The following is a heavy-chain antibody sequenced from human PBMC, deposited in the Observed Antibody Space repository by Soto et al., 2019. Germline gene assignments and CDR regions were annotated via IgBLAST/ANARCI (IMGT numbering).Heavy chain of an antibody. Sequence: QVQLVQSGAEVKKPGSSVKVSCKASGGTFSSYAISWVRQAPGQGLEWMGGIIPIFGTANYAQKFQGRVTITADESTSTAYMEPSSLRSEDTAVYYCARYETGCSGGSCYSYFDYWGQGTLVTVSS. V-gene: IGHV1-69*01. J-gene: IGHJ4*02. CDR3: ARYETGCSGGSCYSYFDY. D-gene: IGHD2-15*01. CDR1: GGTFSSYA. CDR2: IIPIFGTA.